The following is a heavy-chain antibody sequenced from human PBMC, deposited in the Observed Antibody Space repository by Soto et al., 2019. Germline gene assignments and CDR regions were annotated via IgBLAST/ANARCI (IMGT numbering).Heavy chain of an antibody. V-gene: IGHV1-8*01. Sequence: QVQLVQSGAEVKKPGASVKVSCKASGYTFTSYDINWVRQATGQGLEWMGWMNPNSGNTGYAQKSQGRVTMTRNTSISTAYMELSSLRSEDTAVYYCARGVTIFGVVTYYYYYYVDVWGKGTTVTVSS. D-gene: IGHD3-3*01. J-gene: IGHJ6*03. CDR2: MNPNSGNT. CDR3: ARGVTIFGVVTYYYYYYVDV. CDR1: GYTFTSYD.